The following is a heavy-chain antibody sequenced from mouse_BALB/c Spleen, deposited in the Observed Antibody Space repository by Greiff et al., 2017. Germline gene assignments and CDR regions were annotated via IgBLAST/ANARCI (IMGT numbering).Heavy chain of an antibody. J-gene: IGHJ1*01. CDR1: GFSLTSYG. Sequence: VQLQESGPGLVAPSQSLSITCTVSGFSLTSYGVHWVRQPPGKGLEWLGVIWAGGSTNYNSALMSRLSISKDNSKSQVFLKMNSLQTDDTAMYYCARDPDYYGSLGWYFDVWGAGTTVTVSS. D-gene: IGHD1-2*01. CDR3: ARDPDYYGSLGWYFDV. V-gene: IGHV2-9*02. CDR2: IWAGGST.